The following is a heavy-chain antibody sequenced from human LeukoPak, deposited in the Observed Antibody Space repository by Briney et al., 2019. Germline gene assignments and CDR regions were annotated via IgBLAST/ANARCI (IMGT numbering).Heavy chain of an antibody. V-gene: IGHV4-4*07. CDR2: IYTSGST. D-gene: IGHD4-23*01. CDR1: GGSISNYY. J-gene: IGHJ6*03. Sequence: SETLSLTCTVSGGSISNYYWSWIRQPAGKGLEWIGRIYTSGSTNYNPSLKSRVTISVDTSKNQFSLKLSSVTAADTAVYYCARESVTPYYYYMDVWGKGTTVTVSS. CDR3: ARESVTPYYYYMDV.